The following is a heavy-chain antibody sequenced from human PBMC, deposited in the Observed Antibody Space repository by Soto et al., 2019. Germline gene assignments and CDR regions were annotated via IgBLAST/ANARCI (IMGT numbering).Heavy chain of an antibody. J-gene: IGHJ5*02. CDR1: GGTFSSYA. D-gene: IGHD3-10*01. CDR3: ARVTSMVRGVIDNWFDP. Sequence: QVPLVQSGAEVKKPGSSVTVSCKASGGTFSSYAIHWVRQAPGQGLEWMGGIIPMYGPAKYARRFQGRVTITADESTTTVYMELTSLTSHDTAVYYCARVTSMVRGVIDNWFDPWGHGTLVTVSS. V-gene: IGHV1-69*01. CDR2: IIPMYGPA.